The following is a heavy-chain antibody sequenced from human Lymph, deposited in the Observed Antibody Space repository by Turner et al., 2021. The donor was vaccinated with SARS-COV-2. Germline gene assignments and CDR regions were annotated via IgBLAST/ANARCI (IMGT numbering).Heavy chain of an antibody. CDR2: IYSGGTT. Sequence: EVQLVETGGGLIQPGGSLRLSCAASGIIVSRNYMNWVRQAPGKGLEWVSVIYSGGTTYYADSVKGRFTISRDNSKNTLYLKMNSLRVEDTAVYYCARDLGTYGMDVWGQGTTVTVSS. CDR1: GIIVSRNY. CDR3: ARDLGTYGMDV. D-gene: IGHD6-13*01. J-gene: IGHJ6*02. V-gene: IGHV3-53*02.